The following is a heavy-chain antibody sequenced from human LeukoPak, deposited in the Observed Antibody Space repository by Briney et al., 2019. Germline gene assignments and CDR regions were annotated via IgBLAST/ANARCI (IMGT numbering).Heavy chain of an antibody. V-gene: IGHV4-34*01. D-gene: IGHD4-17*01. J-gene: IGHJ5*02. CDR1: GGSFSGYY. CDR3: ARGLDGDYDH. Sequence: PXETLSLTCAVYGGSFSGYYWSWIRQPPGKGLEWIGEINHSGSTNYNPSLKSRVTISVDTSKNQFSLKLSSVTAADTAVYYCARGLDGDYDHWGQGTLVTVSS. CDR2: INHSGST.